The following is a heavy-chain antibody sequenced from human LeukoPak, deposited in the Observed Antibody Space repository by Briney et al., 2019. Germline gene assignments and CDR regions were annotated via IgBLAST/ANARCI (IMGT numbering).Heavy chain of an antibody. CDR2: ISASSGST. V-gene: IGHV3-23*01. CDR3: ASELVTIFGVVTKYYFDY. J-gene: IGHJ4*02. Sequence: GGSLRLSCAASGFTFSSYAMSWVRQAPGKGLEWVSPISASSGSTYYADSVKGRFTISRDNSKNTLYLQMNSLRAEDTAVYYCASELVTIFGVVTKYYFDYWGQGTLVTVSS. D-gene: IGHD3-3*01. CDR1: GFTFSSYA.